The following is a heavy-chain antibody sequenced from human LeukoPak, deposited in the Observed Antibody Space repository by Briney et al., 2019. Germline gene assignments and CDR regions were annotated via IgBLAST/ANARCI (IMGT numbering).Heavy chain of an antibody. CDR2: MYYSGST. J-gene: IGHJ4*02. Sequence: PSETLSLTCTVSGDSISGYYWNWIRQPPGRGLEWIGQMYYSGSTNYNPSLKSRVTISLDTSKNQFSLKLSSVTAADTAVYYCVRRRYYDSDGYWYYFDYWGQGTLVTVSS. CDR3: VRRRYYDSDGYWYYFDY. D-gene: IGHD3-22*01. V-gene: IGHV4-59*08. CDR1: GDSISGYY.